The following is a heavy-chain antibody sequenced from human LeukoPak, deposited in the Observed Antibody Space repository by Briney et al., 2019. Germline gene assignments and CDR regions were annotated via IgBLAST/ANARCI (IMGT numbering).Heavy chain of an antibody. CDR1: GGSISSYY. D-gene: IGHD2-8*01. CDR2: IYYSGST. V-gene: IGHV4-59*12. J-gene: IGHJ4*02. CDR3: ARSGVGGDFDY. Sequence: SETLSLTCTVSGGSISSYYWSWIRQPPGKGLEWIGYIYYSGSTNYNPSLKSRVTMSVDTSKNQFSLKLSSVTAADTAVYYCARSGVGGDFDYWGQGTLVTVSS.